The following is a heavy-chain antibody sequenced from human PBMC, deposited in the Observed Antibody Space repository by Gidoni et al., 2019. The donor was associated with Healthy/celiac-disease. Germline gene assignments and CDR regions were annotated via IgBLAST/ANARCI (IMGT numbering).Heavy chain of an antibody. CDR3: TTDVLPTTLDIVVVPAANNGGY. CDR1: GFTFSNAW. D-gene: IGHD2-2*01. CDR2: IKSKTDGGTT. Sequence: EVQLVESGGGLVKPGGSLRLSCAASGFTFSNAWMRWVRQAPGKGLEWVGRIKSKTDGGTTDYAAPVKGRFTISRDDSKNTLYLQMNSLKTEDTAVYYCTTDVLPTTLDIVVVPAANNGGYWGQGTLVTVSS. V-gene: IGHV3-15*01. J-gene: IGHJ4*02.